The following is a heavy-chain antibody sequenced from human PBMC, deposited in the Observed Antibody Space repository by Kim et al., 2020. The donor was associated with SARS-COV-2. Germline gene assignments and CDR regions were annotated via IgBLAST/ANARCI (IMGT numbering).Heavy chain of an antibody. CDR3: ARVVGATFPSYYYGMDV. V-gene: IGHV3-48*02. CDR1: GFTFRSYS. J-gene: IGHJ6*02. Sequence: GGSLRLSCAASGFTFRSYSMNWVRQVPGKGLECVSFISSSSSTTYYADSVKGRFTISRDNAKNSLFLQMNSLRDEDTAVYYCARVVGATFPSYYYGMDVWGQGTTVAVSS. CDR2: ISSSSSTT. D-gene: IGHD1-26*01.